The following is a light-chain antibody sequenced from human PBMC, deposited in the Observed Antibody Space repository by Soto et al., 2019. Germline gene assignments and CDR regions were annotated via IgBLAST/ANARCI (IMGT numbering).Light chain of an antibody. J-gene: IGLJ1*01. CDR2: EVS. Sequence: QSVLTQPPSASGSPGQSVTISCTGTSSDVGGYTYVSWYQQYPGKAPKLLIYEVSKRPSGVPDRFSGSRSGNTASLTVSGLQAEDGADYYCSSYADSNNYLFGTGTKVTVL. CDR3: SSYADSNNYL. CDR1: SSDVGGYTY. V-gene: IGLV2-8*01.